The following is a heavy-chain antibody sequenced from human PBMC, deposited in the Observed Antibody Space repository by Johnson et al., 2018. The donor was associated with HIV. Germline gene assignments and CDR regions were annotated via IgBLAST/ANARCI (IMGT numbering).Heavy chain of an antibody. Sequence: VQLVESGGGLVQPGGSLRLSCAASGFSISSYWMSWVRQAPGKGLEWLANIQQTGSAEYYGDSVRCRFTISRDNAKNATYLQMNSLRAEDTAVYYCARGRESTGEGGAFDIWGQGTMVTVSS. V-gene: IGHV3-7*05. CDR2: IQQTGSAE. D-gene: IGHD7-27*01. CDR1: GFSISSYW. J-gene: IGHJ3*02. CDR3: ARGRESTGEGGAFDI.